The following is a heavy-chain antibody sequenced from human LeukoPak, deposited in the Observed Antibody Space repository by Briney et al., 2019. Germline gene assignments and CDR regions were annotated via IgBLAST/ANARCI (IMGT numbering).Heavy chain of an antibody. Sequence: MSSETLSLTCTVSGGSIGSYQWNWIRRPPGKGLEWISNIYYSGSTNYNPSLKSRVTISLDTSKNQFSLRLTSVTAADTAVYYCARGPTVTTDYWGQGTLVTVSS. CDR1: GGSIGSYQ. D-gene: IGHD4-17*01. V-gene: IGHV4-59*01. J-gene: IGHJ4*02. CDR3: ARGPTVTTDY. CDR2: IYYSGST.